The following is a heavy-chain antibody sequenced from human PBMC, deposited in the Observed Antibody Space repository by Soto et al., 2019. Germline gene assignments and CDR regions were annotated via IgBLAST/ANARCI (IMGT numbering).Heavy chain of an antibody. V-gene: IGHV4-59*01. Sequence: QVQLQESGPGLVKPSETLSLTCTVSGDSISSYYWSWIRQPPGKGLEWIGYVYDSGSTNYNPSLTSRVAISVDTSKSQVSLKLTSVTAADTAVFYCARASDYVWGSYRPLYDYWGQGILVTVSS. CDR2: VYDSGST. CDR3: ARASDYVWGSYRPLYDY. CDR1: GDSISSYY. D-gene: IGHD3-16*02. J-gene: IGHJ4*02.